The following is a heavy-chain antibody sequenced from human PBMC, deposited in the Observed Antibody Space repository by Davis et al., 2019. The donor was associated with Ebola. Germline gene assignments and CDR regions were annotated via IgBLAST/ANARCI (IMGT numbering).Heavy chain of an antibody. CDR2: ISGSGGST. J-gene: IGHJ4*02. D-gene: IGHD3-16*01. CDR1: GFTFSSYA. Sequence: GESLKISCAASGFTFSSYAMSWVRQAPGKGLEWVSAISGSGGSTYYADSVKGRFTISRDNAKNSLYLQMNSLRAEDTAVHYCARDLWGLRERIFFDYWGQGTLVTVSS. CDR3: ARDLWGLRERIFFDY. V-gene: IGHV3-23*01.